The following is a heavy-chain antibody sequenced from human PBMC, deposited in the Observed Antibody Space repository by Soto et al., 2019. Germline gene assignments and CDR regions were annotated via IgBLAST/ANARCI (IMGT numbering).Heavy chain of an antibody. CDR3: ARGLTRSSWYLDS. J-gene: IGHJ4*02. CDR2: IYYSGST. V-gene: IGHV4-59*01. D-gene: IGHD6-13*01. Sequence: SETLSLTCTGFGGSISSYYWSWIRHPPGKGLEWIGYIYYSGSTNYSPSLKSRVTISVDTSKNQFSLKLTSVTSADTAVYYCARGLTRSSWYLDSWGQGTLVTVSS. CDR1: GGSISSYY.